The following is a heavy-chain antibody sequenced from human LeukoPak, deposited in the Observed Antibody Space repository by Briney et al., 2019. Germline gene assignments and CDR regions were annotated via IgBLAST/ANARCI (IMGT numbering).Heavy chain of an antibody. V-gene: IGHV3-9*01. D-gene: IGHD3-10*01. Sequence: GGSLRLSCAASGFTFDDYAMHWVRQAPGKGLEWVSGISWNSGSIGYADSVKGRFTISRDNAKNSLYLQMNSLRAEDTALYYCAKGRGSGELLGYYFDYWGQGTLVTVSS. CDR2: ISWNSGSI. J-gene: IGHJ4*02. CDR1: GFTFDDYA. CDR3: AKGRGSGELLGYYFDY.